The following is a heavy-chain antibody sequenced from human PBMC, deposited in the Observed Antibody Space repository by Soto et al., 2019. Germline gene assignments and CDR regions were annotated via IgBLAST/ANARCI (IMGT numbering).Heavy chain of an antibody. CDR3: AREGLGFDY. J-gene: IGHJ4*02. D-gene: IGHD3-16*01. CDR2: IFSTGSD. Sequence: PSETLSLTCSVSGDSIRGYYWSWIRQPAGKGLEWLGRIFSTGSDNVNPSLKSRVSLSVDTTNNQFSLKLKSVTAADTAIYYCAREGLGFDYWGQGALVTVSS. V-gene: IGHV4-4*07. CDR1: GDSIRGYY.